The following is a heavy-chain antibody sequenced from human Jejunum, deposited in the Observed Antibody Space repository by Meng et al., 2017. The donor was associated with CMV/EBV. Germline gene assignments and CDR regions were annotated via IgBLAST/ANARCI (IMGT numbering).Heavy chain of an antibody. CDR1: GFTFTDHT. V-gene: IGHV3-9*01. CDR2: IAWDGLIL. J-gene: IGHJ6*02. CDR3: ARDISFYGLDV. Sequence: CEASGFTFTDHTIHWVRQAPGKGLEWVSGIAWDGLILGYADSVKGRFSISRENAKNSVYLQMNSLRAEDTALYYCARDISFYGLDVWGQGTTVTVSS.